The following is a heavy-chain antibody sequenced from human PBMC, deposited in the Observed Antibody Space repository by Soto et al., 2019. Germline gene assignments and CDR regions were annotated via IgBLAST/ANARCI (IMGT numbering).Heavy chain of an antibody. J-gene: IGHJ2*01. D-gene: IGHD1-26*01. CDR2: IYYSGST. CDR3: ARVVGGWYFDL. V-gene: IGHV4-30-4*01. Sequence: QVQLQESGPGLVKPSQTLSLTCIVSGGSISSGDYFWSWIRQPPQKGLEWIGYIYYSGSTDYNPYLKSRVTISVDTSTTQFSLKLSSVTAADTAVYYCARVVGGWYFDLWGRGTLVTVSS. CDR1: GGSISSGDYF.